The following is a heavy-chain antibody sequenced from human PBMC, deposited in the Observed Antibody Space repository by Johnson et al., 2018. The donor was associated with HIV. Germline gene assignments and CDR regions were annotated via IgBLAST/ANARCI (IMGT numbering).Heavy chain of an antibody. V-gene: IGHV3-30*14. CDR2: ISYDGSNK. J-gene: IGHJ3*02. CDR3: ARVHSGGAFDI. Sequence: VQLVESGGGVVQPWRSLRLSCAASGFTFSSYAMHWVRQAPGKGLEWVAVISYDGSNKYYADSVKGRFTISRDNSKNTLYLQMNSLRAEDTAVYYCARVHSGGAFDIWGQGTMVTVSS. CDR1: GFTFSSYA.